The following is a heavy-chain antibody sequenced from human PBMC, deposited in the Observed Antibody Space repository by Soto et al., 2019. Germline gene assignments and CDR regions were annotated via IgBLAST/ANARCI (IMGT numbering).Heavy chain of an antibody. CDR1: GFTFSTFW. CDR3: ARDGSSGWYRSFDY. D-gene: IGHD6-19*01. Sequence: GSLRLSCVASGFTFSTFWMIWVRQAPGKGLEWVAVISYDGSNKYYADSVKGRFTISRDNSKNTLYLQMNSLRAEDTAVYYCARDGSSGWYRSFDYWGQGTLVTVSS. V-gene: IGHV3-30-3*01. J-gene: IGHJ4*02. CDR2: ISYDGSNK.